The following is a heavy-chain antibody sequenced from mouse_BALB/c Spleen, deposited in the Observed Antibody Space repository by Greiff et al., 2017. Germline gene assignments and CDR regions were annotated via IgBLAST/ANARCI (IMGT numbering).Heavy chain of an antibody. Sequence: QVQLQQSGPELVRPGASVKMSCKSSGYTFTSYWMHWVQQRPGQGLEWIGMIVPSNSETSLNQKFKDKATLNVDKSSNTAYMQLSSLTSEDSAVYYCARGAYDYDEGAWFAYWGQGTLVTVSA. CDR3: ARGAYDYDEGAWFAY. J-gene: IGHJ3*01. V-gene: IGHV1S127*01. CDR1: GYTFTSYW. CDR2: IVPSNSET. D-gene: IGHD2-4*01.